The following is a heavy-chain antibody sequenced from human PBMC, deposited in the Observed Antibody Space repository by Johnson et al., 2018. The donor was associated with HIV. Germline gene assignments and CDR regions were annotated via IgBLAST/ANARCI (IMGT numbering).Heavy chain of an antibody. D-gene: IGHD2-15*01. CDR2: ISWNSGSI. CDR3: ARETRGGGGAFDI. V-gene: IGHV3-9*03. Sequence: VQLVESGGGLVQPGRSLRLSCAASGFTFDDYAMHWVRQAPGKGLEWVSGISWNSGSIGYANSVKGRFTISRDNSKNTLYLQMGSLRAEDMAVYYCARETRGGGGAFDIWGQGTMVTVSS. CDR1: GFTFDDYA. J-gene: IGHJ3*02.